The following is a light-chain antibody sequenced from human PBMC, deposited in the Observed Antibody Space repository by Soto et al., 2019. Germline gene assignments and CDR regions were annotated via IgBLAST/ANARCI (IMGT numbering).Light chain of an antibody. CDR2: AAS. J-gene: IGKJ1*01. CDR1: EGIRNV. CDR3: QQSFSSPPWT. V-gene: IGKV1-39*01. Sequence: SQMSQSLSALYTTVGDQVTITCRASEGIRNVLGWYQQKPGKVPNLLIYAASSLHSGVPSRFSGRGSGTDFTLTISSLQPEDFATYYCQQSFSSPPWTSGQGTEV.